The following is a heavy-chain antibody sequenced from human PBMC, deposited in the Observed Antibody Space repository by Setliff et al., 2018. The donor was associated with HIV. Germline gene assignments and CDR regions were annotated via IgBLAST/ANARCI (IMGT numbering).Heavy chain of an antibody. CDR3: ARHSSPSGYFDY. D-gene: IGHD3-10*01. V-gene: IGHV4-39*01. Sequence: SETLSLTCAVYGGSFSDYYWGWIRQPPGRGLEWIGTISYSGGTYYNPSLKSRVSISVDTSKNQFSLNLRSVTAADTAVYYCARHSSPSGYFDYWGQGTLVTVSS. J-gene: IGHJ4*02. CDR2: ISYSGGT. CDR1: GGSFSDYY.